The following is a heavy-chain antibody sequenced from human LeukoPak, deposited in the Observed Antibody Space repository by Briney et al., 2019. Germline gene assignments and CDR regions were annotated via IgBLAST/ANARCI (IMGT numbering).Heavy chain of an antibody. CDR3: ARQAVARPFDL. CDR1: GFTFSSYE. V-gene: IGHV3-21*05. Sequence: GGSLRLSCAASGFTFSSYEMNWVRQAPGKGLEWVSYISSSSAYIFYSDSVKGRFTISRDNAQSSLYLQMNSLRAEDTAVYYCARQAVARPFDLWGQGTMVAVSS. CDR2: ISSSSAYI. J-gene: IGHJ3*01.